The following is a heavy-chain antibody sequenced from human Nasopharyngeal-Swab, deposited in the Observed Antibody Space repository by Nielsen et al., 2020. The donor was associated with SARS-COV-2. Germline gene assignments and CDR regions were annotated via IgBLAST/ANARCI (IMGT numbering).Heavy chain of an antibody. CDR3: AAPLTGLHY. Sequence: GESLKISWAASGFTVTNNYMTWVRQVPGKGLEWISHIYASGDTHTADAVKGRFTISRDSSENTLYLEMNNLTPDDTATYYCAAPLTGLHYWGQGTLVTVSS. V-gene: IGHV3-53*01. CDR1: GFTVTNNY. J-gene: IGHJ4*02. CDR2: IYASGDT. D-gene: IGHD1-20*01.